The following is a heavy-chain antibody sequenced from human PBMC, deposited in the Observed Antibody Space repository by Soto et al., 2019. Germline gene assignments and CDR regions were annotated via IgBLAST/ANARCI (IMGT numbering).Heavy chain of an antibody. D-gene: IGHD3-10*01. CDR1: GGSISSYY. CDR2: IYTGGST. Sequence: QVQLQESGPGLVKPSETLSLTCTVSGGSISSYYWSWIRQPAGKGLEWIGRIYTGGSTNYNPSLKSRVTMSVDTSKNQFSLKLTSVAAADTAVYYCARGPGGFGEFSLDYYYGMDVWGQGTTVTVSS. V-gene: IGHV4-4*07. J-gene: IGHJ6*02. CDR3: ARGPGGFGEFSLDYYYGMDV.